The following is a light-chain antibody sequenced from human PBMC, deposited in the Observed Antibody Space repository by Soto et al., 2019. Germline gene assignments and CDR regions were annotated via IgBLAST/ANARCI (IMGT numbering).Light chain of an antibody. CDR1: QSLVYSDGNTY. Sequence: DVVMTQSPLSLPVTLGQPASISCRSSQSLVYSDGNTYLSWFQQRPGQSPRRLIYKVSKPDSGVPDRFSGSGSGTDFTLKISRVEAEDGGVYYCRQGTHWPHTFGPGTKVDIK. V-gene: IGKV2-30*01. CDR2: KVS. CDR3: RQGTHWPHT. J-gene: IGKJ3*01.